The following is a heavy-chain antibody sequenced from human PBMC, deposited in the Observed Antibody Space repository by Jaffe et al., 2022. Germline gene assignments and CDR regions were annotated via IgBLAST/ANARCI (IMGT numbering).Heavy chain of an antibody. CDR2: IYYSGST. Sequence: QVQLQESGPGLVKPSETLSLTCTVSGGSISSYYWSWIRQPPGKGLEWIGYIYYSGSTNYNPSLKSRVTISVDTSKNQFSLKLSSVTAADTAVYYCARRFGYSSSWSQPNYYYYYMDVWGKGTTVTVSS. CDR1: GGSISSYY. J-gene: IGHJ6*03. CDR3: ARRFGYSSSWSQPNYYYYYMDV. D-gene: IGHD6-13*01. V-gene: IGHV4-59*01.